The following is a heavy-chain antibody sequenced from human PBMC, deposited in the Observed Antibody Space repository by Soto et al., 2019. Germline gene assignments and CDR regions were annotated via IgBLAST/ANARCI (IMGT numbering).Heavy chain of an antibody. CDR3: ARASHIPSVYYFDDGIDV. CDR1: GYTFTSYD. J-gene: IGHJ6*02. Sequence: QVQLVQSGAVVRKPGASVKVSCTASGYTFTSYDLNWVRQTTGQGLEWMGWMNPNTGSTGFAQKFQGRLTMTRDTSKSTAYRELSSLPSEDTALYYCARASHIPSVYYFDDGIDVWGQGTGVAVSS. D-gene: IGHD3-9*01. CDR2: MNPNTGST. V-gene: IGHV1-8*02.